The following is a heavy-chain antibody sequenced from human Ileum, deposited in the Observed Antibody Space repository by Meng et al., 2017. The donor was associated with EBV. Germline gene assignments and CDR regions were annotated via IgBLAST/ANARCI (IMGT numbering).Heavy chain of an antibody. D-gene: IGHD1-26*01. CDR1: GDSISSHRW. CDR3: AARVGGSYSGFDL. J-gene: IGHJ4*02. CDR2: IFHVGTG. V-gene: IGHV4-4*02. Sequence: QVQLQDLGPGLVQPSGPLSLTSACSGDSISSHRWWGWVRQPPTKGPEWIGEIFHVGTGNYNPSLKSRVTISMDTSKNQISLGLTSVTAADTAVYYCAARVGGSYSGFDLWGQGTLVTVSS.